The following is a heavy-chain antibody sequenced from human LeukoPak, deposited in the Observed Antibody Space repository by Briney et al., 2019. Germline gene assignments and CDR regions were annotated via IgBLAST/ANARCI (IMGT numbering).Heavy chain of an antibody. CDR2: ISAYNGNT. CDR3: AREGPGSRFYDFWSGYYNYYGMDV. V-gene: IGHV1-18*01. J-gene: IGHJ6*02. CDR1: GYTFTSYG. Sequence: ASVKVSCKASGYTFTSYGISWVRQAPGQGLEWMGWISAYNGNTNYAQKLQGRVTMTTDTSTSTAYMELRSLGSDDTAVYYCAREGPGSRFYDFWSGYYNYYGMDVWGQGTTVTVSS. D-gene: IGHD3-3*01.